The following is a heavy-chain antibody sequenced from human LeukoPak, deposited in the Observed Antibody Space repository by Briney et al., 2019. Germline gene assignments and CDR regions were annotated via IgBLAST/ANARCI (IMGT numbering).Heavy chain of an antibody. CDR3: ASSYYDSSGYPPSAFDI. CDR2: ISSSGTTI. CDR1: GFTFRTSG. J-gene: IGHJ3*02. Sequence: GGSLRLSCAASGFTFRTSGMNWVRQAPGKGLEWVSYISSSGTTISYAQSVKGRFTITRDNAKNSLYLQMNSLRAEDTAVYYCASSYYDSSGYPPSAFDIWGQGTMVTVSS. D-gene: IGHD3-22*01. V-gene: IGHV3-48*04.